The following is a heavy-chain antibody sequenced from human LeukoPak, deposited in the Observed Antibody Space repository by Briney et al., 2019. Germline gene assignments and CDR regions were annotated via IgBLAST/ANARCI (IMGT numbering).Heavy chain of an antibody. CDR1: GGSISSYY. J-gene: IGHJ4*02. CDR3: ARSTPRDYDSSGYPTFDY. V-gene: IGHV4-59*08. CDR2: IYYSGST. D-gene: IGHD3-22*01. Sequence: SETLSLTCTVSGGSISSYYWGWIRQPPGKGLEWIGYIYYSGSTNYNPSLKRRVTISVDTSKNQFSLKLSSVTAADTAVYYCARSTPRDYDSSGYPTFDYWGQGTLVTVSS.